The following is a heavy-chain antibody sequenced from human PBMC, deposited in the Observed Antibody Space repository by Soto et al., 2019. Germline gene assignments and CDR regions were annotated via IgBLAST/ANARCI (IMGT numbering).Heavy chain of an antibody. CDR2: IYYSGST. J-gene: IGHJ4*02. D-gene: IGHD6-13*01. Sequence: SETLSLTCTVSGGSFSSSSYYWGWFRQPPGKGLEWIGSIYYSGSTYYNPSLKSRVTISVDTSKNQFSLKLSSVTAADTAVYYCAFIAAAEDYFDYWGQGTLVTVS. CDR1: GGSFSSSSYY. V-gene: IGHV4-39*07. CDR3: AFIAAAEDYFDY.